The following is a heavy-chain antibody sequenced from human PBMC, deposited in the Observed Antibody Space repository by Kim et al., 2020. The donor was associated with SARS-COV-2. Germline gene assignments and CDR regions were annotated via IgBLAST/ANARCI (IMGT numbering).Heavy chain of an antibody. CDR3: TSWAAGNY. D-gene: IGHD6-13*01. J-gene: IGHJ4*01. CDR1: GFTFSNYW. Sequence: GGSLRLSCAASGFTFSNYWMIWVRQAPGKGLEWVANIKRDGSETYYVDSVRCRFTISRDNAKNLLFLQMNSLRGEDTAVYCGTSWAAGNYWGPGTLVTLSS. CDR2: IKRDGSET. V-gene: IGHV3-7*01.